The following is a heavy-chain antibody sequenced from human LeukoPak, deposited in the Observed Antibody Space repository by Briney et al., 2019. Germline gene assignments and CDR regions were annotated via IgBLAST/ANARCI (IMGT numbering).Heavy chain of an antibody. D-gene: IGHD3-3*01. V-gene: IGHV3-33*01. Sequence: PGGSLRLSCATSGFTSSNYGIHWVRQAPGKGLEWVAVIYDDGSREHFADSVKGRFTISRDNSKNTVVLQMNSLRGEDTAVYYCARDLKSGYVDSWGQGTLVTVSS. CDR1: GFTSSNYG. CDR3: ARDLKSGYVDS. J-gene: IGHJ4*02. CDR2: IYDDGSRE.